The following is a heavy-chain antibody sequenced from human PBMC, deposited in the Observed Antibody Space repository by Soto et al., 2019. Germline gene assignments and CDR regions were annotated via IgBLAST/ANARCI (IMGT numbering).Heavy chain of an antibody. CDR3: ARDRCTNGVCDEPSDY. CDR2: ISSNGRST. V-gene: IGHV3-64*01. J-gene: IGHJ4*02. Sequence: EVQLVESGGGLVQPGGSLRLSCATSGFTFSTYAMHWVRQAPGKGLEYVSAISSNGRSTYYANSVKGRFTISRDNSKNTLYLQMDSLRAEDMAVYYCARDRCTNGVCDEPSDYWGQGTLVTVSS. CDR1: GFTFSTYA. D-gene: IGHD2-8*01.